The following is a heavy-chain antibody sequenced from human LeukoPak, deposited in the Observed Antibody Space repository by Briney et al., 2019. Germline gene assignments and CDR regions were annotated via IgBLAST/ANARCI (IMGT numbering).Heavy chain of an antibody. D-gene: IGHD3-22*01. CDR1: GFTFNNYA. CDR3: AKVEIKNRPMIAVAPYYFDY. CDR2: ISGGGGST. J-gene: IGHJ4*02. Sequence: GGSLGLSCAASGFTFNNYAMSWVRQAPGKGLEWVSGISGGGGSTYYADSVKGRFTISRDNSKNTLYLQMNTLRAEDTAVYYCAKVEIKNRPMIAVAPYYFDYWGQGTLVTVSS. V-gene: IGHV3-23*01.